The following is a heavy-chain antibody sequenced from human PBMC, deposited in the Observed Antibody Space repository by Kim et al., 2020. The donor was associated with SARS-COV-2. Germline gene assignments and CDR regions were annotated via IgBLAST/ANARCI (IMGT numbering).Heavy chain of an antibody. J-gene: IGHJ4*02. CDR2: ISYDGSNK. D-gene: IGHD5-12*01. Sequence: GGSLRLSCAASGFTFSSYAMHWVRQAPGKGLEWVAVISYDGSNKYYADSVKGRFTISRDNSKNTLYLQMNSLRAEDTAVYYCARDRERWLQLHVCDYWGQGTLVTVSS. V-gene: IGHV3-30*04. CDR3: ARDRERWLQLHVCDY. CDR1: GFTFSSYA.